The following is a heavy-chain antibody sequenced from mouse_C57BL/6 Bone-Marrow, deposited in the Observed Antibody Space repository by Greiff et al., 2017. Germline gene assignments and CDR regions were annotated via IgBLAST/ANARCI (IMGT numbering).Heavy chain of an antibody. D-gene: IGHD2-4*01. Sequence: EVKLMESGGGLVKPGGSLKLSCAASGFTFSSYAMSWVRQTPEKRLEWVATLSDGGSYTYYPDNVKGRFTISRDNAKNNLYLQMSHLKSEDTAMYYCARGVITTSFAYWGQGTLVTVSA. CDR1: GFTFSSYA. CDR3: ARGVITTSFAY. V-gene: IGHV5-4*03. CDR2: LSDGGSYT. J-gene: IGHJ3*01.